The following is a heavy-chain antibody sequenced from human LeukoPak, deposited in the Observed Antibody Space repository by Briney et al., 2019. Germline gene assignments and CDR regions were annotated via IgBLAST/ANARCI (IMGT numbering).Heavy chain of an antibody. J-gene: IGHJ6*03. V-gene: IGHV4-4*07. CDR2: MYTSGST. D-gene: IGHD6-19*01. CDR3: ARVVAGFYYYYYMDV. CDR1: GGSISSYQ. Sequence: SETLSLTCTVSGGSISSYQWSWIRKPAGKGLEWIGRMYTSGSTNYNPSLKSRVTISVDTSKNQFSLKLSSVTAADTAVYYCARVVAGFYYYYYMDVWGKGTTVTISS.